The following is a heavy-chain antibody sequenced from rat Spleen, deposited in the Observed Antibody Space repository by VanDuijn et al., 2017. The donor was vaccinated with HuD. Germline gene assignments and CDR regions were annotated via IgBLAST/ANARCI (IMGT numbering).Heavy chain of an antibody. CDR1: GFTFNNYW. V-gene: IGHV5-31*01. Sequence: EVQLVESGGGLVQPGGSLKLSCVASGFTFNNYWMTWIRQAPGKGLEWVASITKDGGSLFYRDSVKGRFTVSRDNEQNTLYLQMNSLRSEDTATYYCATGPRILRLDWFAYWGQGTLVTVSS. J-gene: IGHJ3*01. D-gene: IGHD1-6*01. CDR2: ITKDGGSL. CDR3: ATGPRILRLDWFAY.